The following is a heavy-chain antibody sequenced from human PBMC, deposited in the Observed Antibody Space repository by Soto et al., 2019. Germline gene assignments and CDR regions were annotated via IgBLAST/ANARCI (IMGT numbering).Heavy chain of an antibody. CDR2: INHSGST. V-gene: IGHV4-34*01. J-gene: IGHJ4*02. D-gene: IGHD6-13*01. CDR1: GGSFSGYY. CDR3: ARAYRPYSSSWLDY. Sequence: QVQPQQWGAGLLKPSETLSLTCAVYGGSFSGYYWSWIRQPPGKGLEWIGEINHSGSTNYNPSLKSRVTISVDTSKTQFSLKLTSVTAAGTAVYYGARAYRPYSSSWLDYWGQGTLVTVSS.